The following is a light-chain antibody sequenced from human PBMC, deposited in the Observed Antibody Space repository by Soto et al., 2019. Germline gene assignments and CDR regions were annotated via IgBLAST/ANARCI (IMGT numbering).Light chain of an antibody. V-gene: IGKV1-39*01. CDR3: QQSHSIPYT. Sequence: DIQMTQSPSSLSASVGDRVTITCRASQTISSYLNWYQQKPGKVPKLLIYAASSLQSGVPSRFSGSGSGTDFTLTISSLQPEDFATYYCQQSHSIPYTFGQGTKLEIK. J-gene: IGKJ2*01. CDR2: AAS. CDR1: QTISSY.